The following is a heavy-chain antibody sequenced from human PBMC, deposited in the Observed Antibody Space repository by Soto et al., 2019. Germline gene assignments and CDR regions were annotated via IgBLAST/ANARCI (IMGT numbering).Heavy chain of an antibody. CDR1: GGSISTDHYH. CDR2: IHYSGSI. J-gene: IGHJ6*02. D-gene: IGHD3-9*01. V-gene: IGHV4-30-4*01. Sequence: QVQLQESGPGLVRPSQTLSLTCTVSGGSISTDHYHWTWIRQTPGKGLEWIGYIHYSGSIHFNTSVQSRVSMSVDTSKNLFSLKLSSVTAADTAVDFCAREDDGFDRDYYGRDVWCQGTTVTVAS. CDR3: AREDDGFDRDYYGRDV.